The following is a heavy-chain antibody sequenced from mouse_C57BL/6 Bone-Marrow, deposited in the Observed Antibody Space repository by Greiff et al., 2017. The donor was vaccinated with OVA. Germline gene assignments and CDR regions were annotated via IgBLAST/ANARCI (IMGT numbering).Heavy chain of an antibody. V-gene: IGHV1-82*01. J-gene: IGHJ2*01. CDR2: IYPGDGDT. CDR1: GYAFSSSW. D-gene: IGHD1-1*01. Sequence: VQLQESGPELVKPGASVKISCRASGYAFSSSWMNWVKQRPGKGLEWIGRIYPGDGDTNYNGKFKGKATLTADKSSSTAYMQLSSLTSEDSAVYFCVYYGSSYDYWGQGTTLTVSS. CDR3: VYYGSSYDY.